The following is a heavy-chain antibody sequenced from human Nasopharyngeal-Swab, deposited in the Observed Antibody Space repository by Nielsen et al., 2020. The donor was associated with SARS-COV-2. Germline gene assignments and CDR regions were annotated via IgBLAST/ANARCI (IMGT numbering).Heavy chain of an antibody. Sequence: PGKGLEWIGSIYYSGSTYYNPPLKSRVTISVDTSKNQFSLKLSSVTAADTAVYYCAREKTHYDSSGYYYLWFDPWGQGTLVTVSS. J-gene: IGHJ5*02. CDR2: IYYSGST. V-gene: IGHV4-39*07. D-gene: IGHD3-22*01. CDR3: AREKTHYDSSGYYYLWFDP.